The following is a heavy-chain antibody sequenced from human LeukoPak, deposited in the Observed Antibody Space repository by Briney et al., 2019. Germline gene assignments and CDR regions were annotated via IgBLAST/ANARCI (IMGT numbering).Heavy chain of an antibody. Sequence: GGSLRLSCAASGFTFSSYWMSWVRQAPGKGLEWVSYISSSSSTIYYADSVKGRFTISRDNAKNSLYLQMNSLRAEDTAVYYCARYSGYDNYYFDYWGQGTLVTVSS. D-gene: IGHD5-12*01. CDR1: GFTFSSYW. J-gene: IGHJ4*02. V-gene: IGHV3-48*04. CDR3: ARYSGYDNYYFDY. CDR2: ISSSSSTI.